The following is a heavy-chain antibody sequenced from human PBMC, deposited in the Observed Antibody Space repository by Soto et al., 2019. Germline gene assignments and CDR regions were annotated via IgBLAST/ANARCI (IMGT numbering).Heavy chain of an antibody. J-gene: IGHJ3*02. V-gene: IGHV1-69*06. CDR1: GCTFSSYA. CDR3: ERGITYYYDSSGYYTEDHAFDI. CDR2: SIHIFGTA. D-gene: IGHD3-22*01. Sequence: SVKVSCKASGCTFSSYAIRWVRQAPGQGLEWMGGSIHIFGTANYAQKCQGRVTITADKSTSTAYMELSSLRSEDKAVYYCERGITYYYDSSGYYTEDHAFDIWGQGTMVTVSS.